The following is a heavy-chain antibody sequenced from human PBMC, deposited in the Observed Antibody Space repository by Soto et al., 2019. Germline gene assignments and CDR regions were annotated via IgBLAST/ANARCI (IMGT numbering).Heavy chain of an antibody. V-gene: IGHV4-34*01. CDR3: ARDKITGLFDY. CDR1: GGSFSGYD. CDR2: INHSGSS. J-gene: IGHJ4*02. Sequence: QVQLQQWGAGLLKPSETLSLTCAVYGGSFSGYDWTWIRQPPGTGLEWIGEINHSGSSNSNPSLKSRVTISVDTTKIQFSLKLTSVTAADTAVYYCARDKITGLFDYWGQGTLVTVSS. D-gene: IGHD2-8*02.